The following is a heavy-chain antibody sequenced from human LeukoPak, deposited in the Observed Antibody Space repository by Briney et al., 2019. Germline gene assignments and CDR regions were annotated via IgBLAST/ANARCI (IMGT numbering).Heavy chain of an antibody. V-gene: IGHV1-18*01. CDR2: ISAYNGNT. Sequence: GASVKVSCTASGYTFTSYGISWVRQAPGQGLEWMGWISAYNGNTNYAQKLQGRVTMTTDTSTSTAYMELRSLRSDDTAVYYCARVGQGYCSSTSCYDWFDPWGQGTLVTVSS. D-gene: IGHD2-2*01. CDR3: ARVGQGYCSSTSCYDWFDP. CDR1: GYTFTSYG. J-gene: IGHJ5*02.